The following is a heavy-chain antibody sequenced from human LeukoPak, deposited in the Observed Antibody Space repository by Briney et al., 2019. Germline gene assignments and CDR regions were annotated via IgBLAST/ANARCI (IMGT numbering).Heavy chain of an antibody. CDR3: ARDSVGGYDYGFDY. D-gene: IGHD5-12*01. Sequence: PSETLSLTCTVSGGSISSSSYYWGWIRQPPGKGLEWIGSIYYSGSTYYNPSLKSRVTISVDTSKNQFSLKLSSVTAADAAVYYCARDSVGGYDYGFDYWGQGTLVTVSS. J-gene: IGHJ4*02. CDR1: GGSISSSSYY. CDR2: IYYSGST. V-gene: IGHV4-39*02.